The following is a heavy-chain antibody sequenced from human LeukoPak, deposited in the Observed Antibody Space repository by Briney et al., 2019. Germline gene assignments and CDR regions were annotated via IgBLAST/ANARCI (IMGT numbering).Heavy chain of an antibody. CDR1: GFSFRNYG. J-gene: IGHJ6*01. Sequence: GGSLRLSCAASGFSFRNYGMHWVRQAPGKGLEWEATVGYDGRREYYADSVKGRFTISRDNSKNTLSLQMNSLRSEDTAVYYCARGGFGDTVKGMDAWGEGTTVTVSS. D-gene: IGHD3-16*01. CDR3: ARGGFGDTVKGMDA. CDR2: VGYDGRRE. V-gene: IGHV3-33*01.